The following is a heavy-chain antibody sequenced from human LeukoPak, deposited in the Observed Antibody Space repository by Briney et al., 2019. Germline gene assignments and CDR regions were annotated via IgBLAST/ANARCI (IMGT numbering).Heavy chain of an antibody. V-gene: IGHV3-30*12. J-gene: IGHJ4*02. Sequence: GGSLRLSCAASGFTFSSFGMYWVRQAPGKGLEWVAVISYDGSNKYYADSVKGRFSISRDNAKNSLYLQMNSLRAEDTAVYYCARGHWGLDYWGQGTLVTVSS. CDR1: GFTFSSFG. CDR3: ARGHWGLDY. D-gene: IGHD7-27*01. CDR2: ISYDGSNK.